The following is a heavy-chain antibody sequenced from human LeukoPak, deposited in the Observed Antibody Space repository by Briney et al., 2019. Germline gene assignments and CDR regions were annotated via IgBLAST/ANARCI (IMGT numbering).Heavy chain of an antibody. D-gene: IGHD6-13*01. CDR3: ARSAAAAHFAFDY. J-gene: IGHJ4*02. Sequence: SVKVSCKASGGTFSSYAISWVRQAPGQGLEWMGGVIPIFGTANYAQKFQGRVTITADESTSTAYMELSSLRSEDTAVYYCARSAAAAHFAFDYWGQGTLVTVSS. CDR1: GGTFSSYA. V-gene: IGHV1-69*13. CDR2: VIPIFGTA.